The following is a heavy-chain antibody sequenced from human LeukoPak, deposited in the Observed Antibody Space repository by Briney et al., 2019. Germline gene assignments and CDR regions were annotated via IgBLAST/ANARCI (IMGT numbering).Heavy chain of an antibody. J-gene: IGHJ4*02. Sequence: SSETLSLTCTVFGGSISSSSHYWGWIRQPPGKGLEWIGSIYYSGSTYYNPSLKSRVTISVDTSKNQFSLKLSSVTAADTAVFYCARHRIGSCTGGSCYMYYFDYWGQGTLVTVSS. CDR1: GGSISSSSHY. V-gene: IGHV4-39*01. CDR2: IYYSGST. D-gene: IGHD2-15*01. CDR3: ARHRIGSCTGGSCYMYYFDY.